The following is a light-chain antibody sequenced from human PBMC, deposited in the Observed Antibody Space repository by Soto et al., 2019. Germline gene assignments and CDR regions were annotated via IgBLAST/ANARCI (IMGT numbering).Light chain of an antibody. CDR3: QQRSNWPPAPT. CDR2: DAS. CDR1: QSVSSY. J-gene: IGKJ4*01. V-gene: IGKV3-11*01. Sequence: EIVLTQSPATLSLSPGERATLSCRASQSVSSYLAWYQQKPGQAPRLLIYDASNRATGIPARFSGSGSGTDFTLPISSLEPEDFAVYYCQQRSNWPPAPTFGGGTKVEIK.